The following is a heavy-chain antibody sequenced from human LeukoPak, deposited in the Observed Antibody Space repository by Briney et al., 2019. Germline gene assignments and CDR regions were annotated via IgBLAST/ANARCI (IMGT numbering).Heavy chain of an antibody. Sequence: GKSLKISGKGSRYSFTSYCLAGVRPRPGKGLEWRGVIYPADSDTRYSPSWQSQVTISADNSTSTAHLQWSSLNASDNYIYNCARQRGRMTDYDAGAFDIWGKGTMVTVSS. CDR3: ARQRGRMTDYDAGAFDI. J-gene: IGHJ3*02. CDR2: IYPADSDT. V-gene: IGHV5-51*01. CDR1: RYSFTSYC. D-gene: IGHD4/OR15-4a*01.